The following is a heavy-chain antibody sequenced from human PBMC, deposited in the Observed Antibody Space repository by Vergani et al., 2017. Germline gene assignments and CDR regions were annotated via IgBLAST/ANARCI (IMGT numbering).Heavy chain of an antibody. V-gene: IGHV2-5*04. CDR3: VYRKTYCGTTGCFYPFYYYYYMDV. CDR1: GFSLNTRGVS. CDR2: IYWNDDQ. D-gene: IGHD1-7*01. Sequence: QITLKESGPTLVKPTQTLTLTCTFSGFSLNTRGVSVAWIRQPPGKALDWLALIYWNDDQHYSPSLNNRVTITKDTSKNQVVLTMTNMEYVDTGTYYCVYRKTYCGTTGCFYPFYYYYYMDVWGKGTTVTVSS. J-gene: IGHJ6*03.